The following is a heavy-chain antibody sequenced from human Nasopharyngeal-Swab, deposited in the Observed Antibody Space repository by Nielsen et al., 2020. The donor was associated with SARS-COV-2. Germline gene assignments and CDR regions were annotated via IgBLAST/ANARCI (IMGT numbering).Heavy chain of an antibody. CDR1: GFTFSNYW. CDR3: VRGPVEGATGYFQF. D-gene: IGHD1-26*01. V-gene: IGHV3-74*03. J-gene: IGHJ1*01. CDR2: IDMRGRTT. Sequence: GESLKISCATSGFTFSNYWMHWVRQAPGKGLEWGARIDMRGRTTTHADSVKGRFTISRDNAKNTLSLQMNSLTPADTAVYFCVRGPVEGATGYFQFWGQGTLVTVSS.